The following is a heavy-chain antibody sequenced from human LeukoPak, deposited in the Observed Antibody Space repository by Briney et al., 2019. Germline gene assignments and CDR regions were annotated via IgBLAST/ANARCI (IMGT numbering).Heavy chain of an antibody. Sequence: GASAKVSCEASGDTLNTYTINWVRQAPGQGLEWMEGILPIFGSTEYAQNFQGRVTMTRDTSLSTAYMELSRLRSEDTALYYSVRSFVHDMQVGGTGGWSWGPGALVTVS. D-gene: IGHD1-26*01. CDR1: GDTLNTYT. V-gene: IGHV1-8*02. CDR2: ILPIFGST. J-gene: IGHJ5*02. CDR3: VRSFVHDMQVGGTGGWS.